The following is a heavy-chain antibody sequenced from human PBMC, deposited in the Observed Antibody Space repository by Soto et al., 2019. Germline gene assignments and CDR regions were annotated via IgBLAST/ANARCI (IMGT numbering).Heavy chain of an antibody. J-gene: IGHJ4*02. D-gene: IGHD3-22*01. CDR3: ARSQSSGYYSSIDY. Sequence: SETLSLTCTVSGGSISSGGYYWSWIRQHPGKGLEWIGYIYYSGSTYYNPSLKSRVTISVDTSKNQFSLKLSSVTAADTAVYYCARSQSSGYYSSIDYWGQGTLVTVYS. V-gene: IGHV4-31*03. CDR2: IYYSGST. CDR1: GGSISSGGYY.